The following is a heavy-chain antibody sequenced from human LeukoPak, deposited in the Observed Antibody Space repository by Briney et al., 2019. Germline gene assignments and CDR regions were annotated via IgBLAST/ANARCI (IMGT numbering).Heavy chain of an antibody. CDR2: IYLGASDT. V-gene: IGHV5-51*01. CDR3: ARPAYLGYCSSTSCHDAFDI. J-gene: IGHJ3*02. D-gene: IGHD2-2*01. Sequence: KRGESLKISCKGSGYSFTSYWIGWVRQMPGKGLEWRGSIYLGASDTRYSPSFQGQVTISADKSISTAYLQWSSLKASDTAMYYCARPAYLGYCSSTSCHDAFDIWGQGTMVTVSS. CDR1: GYSFTSYW.